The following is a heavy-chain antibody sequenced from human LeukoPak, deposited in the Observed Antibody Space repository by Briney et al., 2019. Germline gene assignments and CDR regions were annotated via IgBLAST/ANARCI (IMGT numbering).Heavy chain of an antibody. CDR1: GFTFSSYA. CDR2: ISGSGGST. D-gene: IGHD2-8*02. V-gene: IGHV3-23*01. Sequence: GGSLRLSCAASGFTFSSYAMSWVRQAPGKGLEWVSAISGSGGSTHYADSVKGRFTISRDNSKNTLYLQMNSLRAEDTAVYYCVKRTSQTGGVFDYWGQGTLVTVSS. CDR3: VKRTSQTGGVFDY. J-gene: IGHJ4*02.